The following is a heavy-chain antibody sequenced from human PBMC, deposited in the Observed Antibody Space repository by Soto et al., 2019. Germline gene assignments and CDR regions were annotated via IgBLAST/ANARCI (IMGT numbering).Heavy chain of an antibody. D-gene: IGHD6-19*01. J-gene: IGHJ3*02. V-gene: IGHV4-31*03. CDR1: GGSISSGGYY. CDR2: IYYSGST. CDR3: ARAPYRSGWFDAFDI. Sequence: SETLSLTCTVSGGSISSGGYYWSWIRQHPGRGLEWIGYIYYSGSTYYNLSLKSRVTISVDTSKNQFSLKLSSVTAADTAVYYCARAPYRSGWFDAFDIWGQGTMVTVSS.